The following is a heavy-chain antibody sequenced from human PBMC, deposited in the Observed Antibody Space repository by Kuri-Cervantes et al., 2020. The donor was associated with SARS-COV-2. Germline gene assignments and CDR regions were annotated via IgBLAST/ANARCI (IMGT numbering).Heavy chain of an antibody. CDR3: ARGVVSFDNVWDDFRNISFDL. Sequence: ESLKISCTVSGGTISSSSYYWGWLRQPPGKGLEWIGSIYYSESTYYNPSLKSRVTISVDTSKNRSSLKLSSVTAADTDLYFCARGVVSFDNVWDDFRNISFDLWGHGTMVTVSS. D-gene: IGHD3-3*01. J-gene: IGHJ3*01. CDR1: GGTISSSSYY. CDR2: IYYSEST. V-gene: IGHV4-39*07.